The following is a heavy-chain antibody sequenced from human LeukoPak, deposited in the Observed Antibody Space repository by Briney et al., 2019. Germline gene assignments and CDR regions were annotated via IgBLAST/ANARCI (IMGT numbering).Heavy chain of an antibody. CDR3: ARGKRILAAAVTLPRDS. CDR1: GYTFTGYY. V-gene: IGHV1-2*02. CDR2: INPNGGGT. D-gene: IGHD6-13*01. J-gene: IGHJ4*02. Sequence: ASVKVSCKASGYTFTGYYMHWVRQAPGQGLEWMGWINPNGGGTNYAQKFQGRVPMTRDTSISTAYMELSRLRSDAPAVYYCARGKRILAAAVTLPRDSWGQGTLVTVSS.